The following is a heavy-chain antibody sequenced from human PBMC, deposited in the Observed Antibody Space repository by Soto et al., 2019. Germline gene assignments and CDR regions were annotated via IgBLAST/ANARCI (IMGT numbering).Heavy chain of an antibody. V-gene: IGHV3-33*01. CDR2: IWYDGSQE. J-gene: IGHJ3*01. Sequence: QVQLVESGGGVVQPGRSLKLSCAASGFTLSNYGMHWVRQAPGKGLEWVAVIWYDGSQEYYADSVKGRFTISRDTSKNTLYLQMNSLRGEDTAVYYFERADDAFDVWGQGTMVTVSS. CDR3: ERADDAFDV. CDR1: GFTLSNYG.